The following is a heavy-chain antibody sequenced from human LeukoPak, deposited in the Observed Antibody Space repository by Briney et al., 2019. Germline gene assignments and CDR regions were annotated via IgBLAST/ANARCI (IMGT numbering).Heavy chain of an antibody. D-gene: IGHD1-1*01. V-gene: IGHV3-48*03. CDR2: ISDSGSSV. Sequence: PGGSQRLSCEASGFTFSIYEVNWVRQAPGKGLEWLSHISDSGSSVHYADSVKGRFTISRDNSKNSLYLEMNSLRVEDTAIYYCARDATTAIGTVYMDVWGKGTTVTISS. CDR3: ARDATTAIGTVYMDV. CDR1: GFTFSIYE. J-gene: IGHJ6*03.